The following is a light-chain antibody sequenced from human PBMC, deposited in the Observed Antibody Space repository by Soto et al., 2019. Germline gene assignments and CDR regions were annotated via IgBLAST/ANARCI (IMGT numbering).Light chain of an antibody. CDR3: QQYGSSSWT. Sequence: EIVLTQSPGTLSLSPGERATLSCRASQSVSSSYLAWYQQNPGQAPRLLIYGASSRATGIPDRFSGSGSETVFTLTISRLAPEDFAVYYYQQYGSSSWTFGQGTKVEIK. J-gene: IGKJ1*01. CDR1: QSVSSSY. V-gene: IGKV3-20*01. CDR2: GAS.